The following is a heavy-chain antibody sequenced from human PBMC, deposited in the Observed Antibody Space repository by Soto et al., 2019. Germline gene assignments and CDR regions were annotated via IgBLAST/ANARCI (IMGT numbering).Heavy chain of an antibody. V-gene: IGHV3-30-3*01. CDR3: ATLAVAGEGSDY. CDR2: ISYDGSNK. CDR1: GFTFRIYA. D-gene: IGHD6-19*01. J-gene: IGHJ4*02. Sequence: QVQLVESGGGVVQPGRSLRLSCAASGFTFRIYAIHWVRQAPGKGLEWVAVISYDGSNKYYADSVKGRFTISRDNFKNTLYLQMNSLRAEDTAVYYCATLAVAGEGSDYWGQGTLVTVSS.